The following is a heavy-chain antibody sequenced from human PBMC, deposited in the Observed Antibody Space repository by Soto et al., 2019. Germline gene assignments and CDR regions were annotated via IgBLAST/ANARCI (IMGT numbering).Heavy chain of an antibody. Sequence: SVKVSCKVSGGNFSSYAISWVRQAPGQGLEWMEGTIPIFGTANYAQKFQGRVTITADESTRTTYMELSRLKLEDKAVYSCASDARSRCYPYCTYWGRRT. J-gene: IGHJ4*02. CDR1: GGNFSSYA. CDR2: TIPIFGTA. CDR3: ASDARSRCYPYCTY. D-gene: IGHD2-2*01. V-gene: IGHV1-69*13.